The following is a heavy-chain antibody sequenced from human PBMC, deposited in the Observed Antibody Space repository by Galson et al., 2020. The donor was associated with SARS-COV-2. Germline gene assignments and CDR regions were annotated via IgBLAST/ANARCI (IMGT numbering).Heavy chain of an antibody. CDR3: AAGPVAGTGE. CDR2: IHSSGIT. J-gene: IGHJ4*02. CDR1: GGPIRSITYP. V-gene: IGHV4-61*02. Sequence: SETLSLTCAVPGGPIRSITYPWTCIRQPAGKGLAWIGRIHSSGITNYNPSLRSRVTISVDTSKNQSSLKLSSVTDADTAVYYCAAGPVAGTGEWGQGTLVTVSS. D-gene: IGHD6-19*01.